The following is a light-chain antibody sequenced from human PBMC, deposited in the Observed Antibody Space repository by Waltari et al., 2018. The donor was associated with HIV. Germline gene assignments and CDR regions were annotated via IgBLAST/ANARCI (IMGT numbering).Light chain of an antibody. CDR3: ATWDDSLRGRV. CDR2: NNN. Sequence: QSVLTQPPSASGTPGQRVSISCSGTDSNIGRNNVNWYQHLPGTAPKLLMYNNNERPSGVPDRFSGSKSGTSASLAISGLQSDDEANYYCATWDDSLRGRVFGGGTKLTVL. J-gene: IGLJ3*02. CDR1: DSNIGRNN. V-gene: IGLV1-44*01.